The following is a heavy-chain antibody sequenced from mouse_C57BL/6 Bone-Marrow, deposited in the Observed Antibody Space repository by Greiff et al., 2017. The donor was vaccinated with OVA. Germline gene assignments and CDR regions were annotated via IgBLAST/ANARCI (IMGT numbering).Heavy chain of an antibody. CDR1: GYTFTDYY. D-gene: IGHD2-2*01. CDR2: INPYNGGT. J-gene: IGHJ3*01. V-gene: IGHV1-19*01. Sequence: VQLQQSGPVLVKPGASVKMSCKASGYTFTDYYMNWVKQSHGKSLEWIGVINPYNGGTSYNQKFKGKATLTVDKSSSTAYMELNSLTSEDSAVYYCARRMVTTRGFAYWGQGTLVTVSA. CDR3: ARRMVTTRGFAY.